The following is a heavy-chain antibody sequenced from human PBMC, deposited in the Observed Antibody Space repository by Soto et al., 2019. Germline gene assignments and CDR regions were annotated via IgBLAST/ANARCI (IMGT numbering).Heavy chain of an antibody. CDR3: AREGQELRD. V-gene: IGHV4-4*02. Sequence: QVQLQESGPGLVKPSGTLSLTCAVSGASISSTNWWSWVRQFPGKGLEWIGDIFHDGRTNYNPSLXXRXTKXEAKSKNHFSLELTSVTAADTAIYYCAREGQELRDWGHGTLVTVSS. CDR2: IFHDGRT. J-gene: IGHJ4*01. CDR1: GASISSTNW. D-gene: IGHD6-13*01.